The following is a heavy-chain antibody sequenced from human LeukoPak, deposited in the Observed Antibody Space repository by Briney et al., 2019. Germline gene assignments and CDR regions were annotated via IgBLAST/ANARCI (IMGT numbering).Heavy chain of an antibody. V-gene: IGHV1-69*04. D-gene: IGHD5-18*01. Sequence: ASVKVSCKTSGGTFSSSAITWVRQAPGQGLEWMGRIIPVLNITTYAQKFQGSVTITADTSTSTVYMELSSLRSEETAVYYCARDQGLTAPPPYGLDVWGQGTPVIVSS. CDR2: IIPVLNIT. CDR1: GGTFSSSA. CDR3: ARDQGLTAPPPYGLDV. J-gene: IGHJ6*02.